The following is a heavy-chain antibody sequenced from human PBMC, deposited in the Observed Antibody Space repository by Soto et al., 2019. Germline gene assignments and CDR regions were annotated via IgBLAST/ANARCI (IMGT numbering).Heavy chain of an antibody. CDR1: GYTFTGYY. J-gene: IGHJ6*03. CDR2: MNPNSGNT. CDR3: ARGNYDFWSGYYPGHYYYYMDV. V-gene: IGHV1-8*02. D-gene: IGHD3-3*01. Sequence: ASVKVSCKASGYTFTGYYMHWVRQAPGQGLEWMGWMNPNSGNTGYAQKFQGRVTMTRNTSISTAYMELSSLRSEDTAVYYCARGNYDFWSGYYPGHYYYYMDVWGKGTTVTVSS.